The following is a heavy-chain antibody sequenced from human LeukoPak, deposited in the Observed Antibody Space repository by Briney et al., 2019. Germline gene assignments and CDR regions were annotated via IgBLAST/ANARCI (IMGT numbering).Heavy chain of an antibody. D-gene: IGHD2-15*01. J-gene: IGHJ6*02. CDR1: GGSFSGYY. CDR2: INHSGST. CDR3: AAYSSYYYNGMDV. V-gene: IGHV4-34*01. Sequence: SETLSLTCAVYGGSFSGYYWSWIRQPSGKGLEWIGEINHSGSTNYNPSLKSRVTISVDTSKNQFSLKLSSVTAADTAVYYCAAYSSYYYNGMDVWGQGTTVTVSS.